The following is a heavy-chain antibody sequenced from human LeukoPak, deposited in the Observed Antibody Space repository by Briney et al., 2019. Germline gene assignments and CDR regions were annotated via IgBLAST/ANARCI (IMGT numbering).Heavy chain of an antibody. J-gene: IGHJ4*02. CDR3: ARDYKYAFDN. V-gene: IGHV3-48*01. Sequence: GGSLRLSCAASGFTFSSYAMNWVRQAPGKGLEWISYIGISSGNTKYADSVKGRFTISGDKAKNSLYLQMNSLRVEDTAVYYCARDYKYAFDNWGQGTLVTVSS. D-gene: IGHD5-24*01. CDR1: GFTFSSYA. CDR2: IGISSGNT.